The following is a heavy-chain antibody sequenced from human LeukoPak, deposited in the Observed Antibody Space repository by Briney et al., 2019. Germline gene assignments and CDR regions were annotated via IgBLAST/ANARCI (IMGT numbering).Heavy chain of an antibody. CDR2: IYWNDDK. D-gene: IGHD4-23*01. CDR3: AQRGYGGNAVDY. V-gene: IGHV2-5*01. J-gene: IGHJ4*02. CDR1: GISLSTSGVG. Sequence: KQSGPTLVKATQTLTLTCTSSGISLSTSGVGVGCIPQPPGEALERLALIYWNDDKRYSPSLKSRLIITKDTSKNQVVLTMTNMDPVDTATYYCAQRGYGGNAVDYWGQGTLVTVSS.